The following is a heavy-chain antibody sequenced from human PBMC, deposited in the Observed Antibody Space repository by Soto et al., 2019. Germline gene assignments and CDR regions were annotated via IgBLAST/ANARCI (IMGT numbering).Heavy chain of an antibody. CDR2: IYYSGST. D-gene: IGHD5-18*01. J-gene: IGHJ4*02. CDR1: GGSISSSSYY. CDR3: ARHPGYSLQSTFANYFDY. V-gene: IGHV4-39*01. Sequence: SETLSLTCTVSGGSISSSSYYWGWIRQPPGKGLEWIGSIYYSGSTYYNPSLKSRVTISVDTSKNQFSLKLSSVTAADTAVYYCARHPGYSLQSTFANYFDYWGQGTLVTVSS.